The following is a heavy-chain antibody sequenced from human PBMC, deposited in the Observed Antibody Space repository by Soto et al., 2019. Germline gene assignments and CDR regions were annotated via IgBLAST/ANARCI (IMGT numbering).Heavy chain of an antibody. J-gene: IGHJ6*02. Sequence: QVQLVESGGGVVQPGRSLRLSCAASGFTFSSYGMHWVRQAPGKGLEWVAAILYDGSNKYYADSVKGRFTISRDNSKNTLYLQRNSLRAEATAVYYWARGAYYDVLTGSYSYGMDVWGQGTTVTVSS. CDR3: ARGAYYDVLTGSYSYGMDV. CDR2: ILYDGSNK. V-gene: IGHV3-30*03. CDR1: GFTFSSYG. D-gene: IGHD3-9*01.